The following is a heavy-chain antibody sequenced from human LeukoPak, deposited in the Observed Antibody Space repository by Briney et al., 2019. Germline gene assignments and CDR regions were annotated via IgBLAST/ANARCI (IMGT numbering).Heavy chain of an antibody. CDR3: ASYGSGSYYQRRYYYYYYYMDV. CDR2: INPNSGGT. J-gene: IGHJ6*03. D-gene: IGHD3-10*01. CDR1: GYTFTGYY. V-gene: IGHV1-2*02. Sequence: ASVKVSCKASGYTFTGYYMHWVRQAPGQGLEWVGWINPNSGGTNYAQKFQGRVTMTRDTSISTAYMELSRLRSDDTAVYYCASYGSGSYYQRRYYYYYYYMDVWGKGTTVTVSS.